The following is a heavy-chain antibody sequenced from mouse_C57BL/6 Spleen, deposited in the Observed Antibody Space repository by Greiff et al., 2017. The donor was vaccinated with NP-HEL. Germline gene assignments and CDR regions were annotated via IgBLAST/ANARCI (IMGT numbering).Heavy chain of an antibody. J-gene: IGHJ2*01. D-gene: IGHD1-1*01. CDR3: AISYYYGSHFDY. Sequence: QVQLQQPGAELVKPGASVKLSCKASGYTFTSYWMQWVKQRPGQGLEWIGEIDPSDSYTNYNQKFKGKATLTVDTSSSTAYMQLSSLTSEDSAVYYCAISYYYGSHFDYWGQGTTLTVSS. CDR2: IDPSDSYT. V-gene: IGHV1-50*01. CDR1: GYTFTSYW.